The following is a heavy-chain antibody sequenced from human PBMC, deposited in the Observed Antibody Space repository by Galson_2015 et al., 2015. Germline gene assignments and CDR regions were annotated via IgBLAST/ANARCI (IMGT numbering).Heavy chain of an antibody. CDR3: ARGARGGPWEGFDY. Sequence: SVKVSCKASGYTFTSFYMHWVRQAPGQGLEWMGIINSSGGSTSYAQKFQGRAIMTRDTSTSTVYMELSTLRPEDTAVYYCARGARGGPWEGFDYWGQGTLVTVSS. CDR1: GYTFTSFY. V-gene: IGHV1-46*01. D-gene: IGHD2-15*01. CDR2: INSSGGST. J-gene: IGHJ4*02.